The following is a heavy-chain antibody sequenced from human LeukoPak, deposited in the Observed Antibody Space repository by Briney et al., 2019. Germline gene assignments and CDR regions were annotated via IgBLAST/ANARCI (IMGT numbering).Heavy chain of an antibody. CDR1: GDSISGSNW. CDR3: VRRRYNYGFDS. Sequence: SETLSLTCDVSGDSISGSNWWNWVRQPPGKGLEWIGGIYHSGSTNYNPSLKSRVTMSVDKSKNQFSLKLSSVAAADTAVFYCVRRRYNYGFDSWGQGSLVTVSS. CDR2: IYHSGST. V-gene: IGHV4-4*02. D-gene: IGHD5-18*01. J-gene: IGHJ4*02.